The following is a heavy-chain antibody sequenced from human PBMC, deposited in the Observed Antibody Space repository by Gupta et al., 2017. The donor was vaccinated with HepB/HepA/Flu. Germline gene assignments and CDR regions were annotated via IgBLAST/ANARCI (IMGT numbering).Heavy chain of an antibody. V-gene: IGHV3-33*01. Sequence: QVQLVESGGGVAQSGRSLRLSCAASGFTFSSYGMYWVRQAPGKGLEWVAAIWYDGSYKYYVDAVKGRFIISRDNSKNTVYLQMNSLRVEDTDVHYCARTQTGTSAFDFWGQGTMVAVSS. J-gene: IGHJ3*01. CDR1: GFTFSSYG. D-gene: IGHD1-7*01. CDR3: ARTQTGTSAFDF. CDR2: IWYDGSYK.